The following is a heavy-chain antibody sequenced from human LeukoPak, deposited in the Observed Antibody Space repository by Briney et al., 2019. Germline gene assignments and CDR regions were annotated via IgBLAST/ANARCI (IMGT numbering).Heavy chain of an antibody. CDR2: ISSTGVTT. V-gene: IGHV3-23*01. J-gene: IGHJ4*02. Sequence: GGSLRLSCAASGFTFSGYAMNWVRQAPGKGLEWVSVISSTGVTTYYADSVKGRFTVSRDNSKNTLYLQMNSLRAEDTAVYYCAKLITPATTGGIDSWGQGTLVTVSS. CDR3: AKLITPATTGGIDS. CDR1: GFTFSGYA. D-gene: IGHD1-26*01.